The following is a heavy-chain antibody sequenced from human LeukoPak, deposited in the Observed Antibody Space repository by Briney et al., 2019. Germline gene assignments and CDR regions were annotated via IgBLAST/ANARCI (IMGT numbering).Heavy chain of an antibody. Sequence: GASVKVSCKASGYTFTGYAIHWVRQAPGQGLEWMGRINPEKRDTGYAHKFQGRVTMTRDTSISTAYTELSSLRSDDTAVYYCAKKVRGPSHPLDFWGQGTLVTVSS. CDR2: INPEKRDT. CDR1: GYTFTGYA. CDR3: AKKVRGPSHPLDF. D-gene: IGHD5-12*01. J-gene: IGHJ4*02. V-gene: IGHV1-2*06.